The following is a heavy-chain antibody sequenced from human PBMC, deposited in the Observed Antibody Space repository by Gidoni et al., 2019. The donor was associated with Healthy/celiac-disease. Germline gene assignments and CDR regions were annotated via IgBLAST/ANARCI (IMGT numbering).Heavy chain of an antibody. D-gene: IGHD3-3*01. Sequence: QVQLVQSGAEVKKPGASVKVSCKASGYTFTSYDINWVRQATGQGLEWMGWMNPNSGNTGYAQKFQGRVTMTRNTSISTAYMELSSLRSEDTAVYYCARVVGFWSGPWDAFDIWGQGTMVTVSS. CDR1: GYTFTSYD. J-gene: IGHJ3*02. CDR3: ARVVGFWSGPWDAFDI. CDR2: MNPNSGNT. V-gene: IGHV1-8*01.